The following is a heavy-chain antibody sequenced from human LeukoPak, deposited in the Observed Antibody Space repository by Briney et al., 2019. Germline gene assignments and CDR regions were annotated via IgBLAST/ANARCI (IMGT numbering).Heavy chain of an antibody. V-gene: IGHV3-7*01. CDR2: IKQDGGER. J-gene: IGHJ4*02. Sequence: GGSLRLSCTASGFTFDNYWMTWVRQPPGKGLEWVANIKQDGGERYYVDSVRGRFTISRDNSKNSLYLQMNSLRAEDMAVYYCVRDGRPLDYWGQGTLVIVS. CDR1: GFTFDNYW. CDR3: VRDGRPLDY. D-gene: IGHD3/OR15-3a*01.